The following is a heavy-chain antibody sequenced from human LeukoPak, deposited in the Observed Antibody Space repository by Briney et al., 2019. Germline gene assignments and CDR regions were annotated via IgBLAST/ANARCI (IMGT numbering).Heavy chain of an antibody. CDR2: NRSKTNNYAT. CDR1: GFTFSGSD. CDR3: TRHNYDRSGYGAFDI. Sequence: PGGSLKLSCAASGFTFSGSDIHWVRQASGKGLEWVVHNRSKTNNYATADAASVKGRFTFSRDDSKNTAYIQMNSLKTEDTAVYYCTRHNYDRSGYGAFDIWGQGTMVTVSS. J-gene: IGHJ3*02. V-gene: IGHV3-73*01. D-gene: IGHD3-22*01.